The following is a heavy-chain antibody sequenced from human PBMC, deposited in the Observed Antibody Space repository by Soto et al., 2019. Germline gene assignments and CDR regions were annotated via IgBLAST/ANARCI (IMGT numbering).Heavy chain of an antibody. CDR2: INPSGGST. CDR3: ARGTPTYYYDSSGYSSRDY. CDR1: GYTFTSYY. D-gene: IGHD3-22*01. J-gene: IGHJ4*02. Sequence: QVQLVQSGAEVKKPGASVKVSCKASGYTFTSYYMHWVRQAPGQGLEWMGIINPSGGSTSYAQKFQGRVTMTRDTSTSTVYMELSSLRSEDTAVYYCARGTPTYYYDSSGYSSRDYWGQGTLVTVSS. V-gene: IGHV1-46*01.